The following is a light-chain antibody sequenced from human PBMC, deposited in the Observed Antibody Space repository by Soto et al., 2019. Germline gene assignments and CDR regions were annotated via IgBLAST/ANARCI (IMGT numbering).Light chain of an antibody. CDR2: AAS. Sequence: ESVFTQTPCTLSLSLGERATLSFSSSARINVNCLVWYQHKPGQAPRLLIYAASTRATGIPDRFSGSGSGTDFVLSISRLEPEDFAVYFCQQYGNVPRTFGQGSKLEIK. CDR1: ARINVNC. CDR3: QQYGNVPRT. V-gene: IGKV3-20*01. J-gene: IGKJ1*01.